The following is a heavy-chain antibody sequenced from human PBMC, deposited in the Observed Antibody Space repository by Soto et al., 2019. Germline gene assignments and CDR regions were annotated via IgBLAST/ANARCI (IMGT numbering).Heavy chain of an antibody. CDR3: VHHGGDPYYHDF. CDR1: GGSLSSSSW. J-gene: IGHJ4*02. CDR2: IYYSGST. Sequence: QVQLQESGPGLVNASRTLSLTCAVSGGSLSSSSWWSWVRQPPGKALEWLGEIYYSGSTKYNPSLNSRVTISADQSKNDFSLRLSSVTAADTAVYYCVHHGGDPYYHDFWGQGMLVTVSS. V-gene: IGHV4-4*02. D-gene: IGHD4-17*01.